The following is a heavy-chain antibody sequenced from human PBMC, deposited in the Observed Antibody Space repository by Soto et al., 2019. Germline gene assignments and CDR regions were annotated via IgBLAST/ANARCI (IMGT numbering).Heavy chain of an antibody. V-gene: IGHV4-34*01. D-gene: IGHD6-6*01. CDR2: INHSGST. Sequence: SETLSLTCAVYGGSFSGYYWSWIRQPPGKGLEWIGEINHSGSTNYNPSLKSRVTISVDTSKNQFSLKLSSVTAADTAVYYCARGSRIAARRGLKDYFDYWGQGTLVTVSS. J-gene: IGHJ4*02. CDR1: GGSFSGYY. CDR3: ARGSRIAARRGLKDYFDY.